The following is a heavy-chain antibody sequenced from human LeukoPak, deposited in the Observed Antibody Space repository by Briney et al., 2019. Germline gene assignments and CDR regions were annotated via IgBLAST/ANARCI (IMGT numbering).Heavy chain of an antibody. D-gene: IGHD2-2*01. CDR1: GGSISSGGYS. J-gene: IGHJ4*02. CDR3: ARSSSTSIRPHGPYYFDY. CDR2: IYHSGST. V-gene: IGHV4-30-2*01. Sequence: PSQTLSLTCAVSGGSISSGGYSWSWIRQPPGKGLEWIGYIYHSGSTNYNPSLKSRVTISVDTSKNQFSLKLSSVTAADTAVYYCARSSSTSIRPHGPYYFDYWGRGTLVTVSS.